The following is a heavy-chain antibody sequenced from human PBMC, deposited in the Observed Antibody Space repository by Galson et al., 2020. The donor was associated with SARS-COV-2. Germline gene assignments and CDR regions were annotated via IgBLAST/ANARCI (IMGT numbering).Heavy chain of an antibody. Sequence: ASVKVSCKASGYNFTEYDISWVRQATGQGLEWMGWINPNSGNTGYAQKFQGRVSMTRNTSVNTTYMELSGLTSEDTAIYYCARTVLNINWHINWFGPWGQGTLVTVSS. V-gene: IGHV1-8*01. J-gene: IGHJ5*02. D-gene: IGHD1-20*01. CDR2: INPNSGNT. CDR3: ARTVLNINWHINWFGP. CDR1: GYNFTEYD.